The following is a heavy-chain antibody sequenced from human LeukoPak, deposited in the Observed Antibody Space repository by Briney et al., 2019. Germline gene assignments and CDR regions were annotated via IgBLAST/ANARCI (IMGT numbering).Heavy chain of an antibody. J-gene: IGHJ3*02. V-gene: IGHV1-8*01. CDR2: MNPNSANT. D-gene: IGHD3-22*01. CDR3: TRGEVLDTSGYFYAFDI. CDR1: GYTFTSYD. Sequence: ASVKVSCKASGYTFTSYDINWVRQATGQGLEWMGWMNPNSANTGYAQKFQGRVAMTRDTSINTAYLDLSSLRSDDTAVYYCTRGEVLDTSGYFYAFDIWGQGTVVTVSS.